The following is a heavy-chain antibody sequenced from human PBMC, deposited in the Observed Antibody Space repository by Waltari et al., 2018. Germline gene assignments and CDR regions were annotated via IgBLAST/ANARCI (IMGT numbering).Heavy chain of an antibody. J-gene: IGHJ4*02. CDR3: ARVRIAVGATIDF. CDR1: GYTFTDYY. V-gene: IGHV1-2*02. CDR2: INSNNGGT. D-gene: IGHD1-26*01. Sequence: QVQLVQSGAGVKKPGASVKVSCKSSGYTFTDYYIQWVRQAPGQGLEWMGWINSNNGGTNYAQKFRGRITITRDTSISAAYMELSSLTSGDAAIYYCARVRIAVGATIDFWGQGTLVAVSS.